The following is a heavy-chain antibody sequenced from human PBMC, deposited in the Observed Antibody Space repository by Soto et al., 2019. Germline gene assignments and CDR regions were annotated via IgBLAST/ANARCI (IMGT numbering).Heavy chain of an antibody. Sequence: LSLTCTVSGGSISSDDYYWSWIRQPPGKGLEWIGYIYYTGSTYYNPSLKSRVTISIDTSKNQFSLKLNSVTAADTAVYSCARAPFRTLFSYWYFDLWGRGTLVTVSS. D-gene: IGHD2-21*01. V-gene: IGHV4-30-4*01. CDR1: GGSISSDDYY. CDR3: ARAPFRTLFSYWYFDL. J-gene: IGHJ2*01. CDR2: IYYTGST.